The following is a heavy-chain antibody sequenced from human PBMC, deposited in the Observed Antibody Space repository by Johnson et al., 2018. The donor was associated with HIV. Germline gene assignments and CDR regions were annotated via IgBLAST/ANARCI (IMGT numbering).Heavy chain of an antibody. J-gene: IGHJ3*02. Sequence: VQLVESGGGVVQPGGTLRLSCVVSGFTFRNYWMEWVRQAPGKGLVWVAVIWYDGSNKYYADSVKGRFTISRDNSKNTLYLQMIILRPKDTAMYYCASGVTARAPLLIWGQGTMVTVSS. CDR1: GFTFRNYW. CDR2: IWYDGSNK. V-gene: IGHV3-33*08. CDR3: ASGVTARAPLLI. D-gene: IGHD6-6*01.